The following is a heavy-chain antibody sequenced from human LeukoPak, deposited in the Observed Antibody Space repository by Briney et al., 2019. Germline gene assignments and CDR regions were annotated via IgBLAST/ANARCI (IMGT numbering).Heavy chain of an antibody. CDR3: ARRGLRFLSWTGWFDP. J-gene: IGHJ5*02. V-gene: IGHV5-51*01. D-gene: IGHD3-3*01. CDR2: IYPGDFGT. CDR1: GYSFTSYW. Sequence: GESLKISRKGFGYSFTSYWIGWVRQMPGKGLEWMGSIYPGDFGTRYSPSFQGQVTISADKSISTAYLQWSSLKASDTAMYYCARRGLRFLSWTGWFDPWGQGTLVTVSS.